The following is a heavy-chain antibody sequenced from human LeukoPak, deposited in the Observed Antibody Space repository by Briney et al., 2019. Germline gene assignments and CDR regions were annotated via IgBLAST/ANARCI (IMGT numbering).Heavy chain of an antibody. J-gene: IGHJ4*02. V-gene: IGHV3-21*01. CDR3: ARGTGSDYDLDY. Sequence: PGGSLRLSRAASGFTFSSYSMSWVRQAPGKGLEWVSSISSSSSYIYYADSVKGRFTISRDNAENSLYLQMNSLRAEDTSVYYCARGTGSDYDLDYWGQGTLVTVSS. CDR2: ISSSSSYI. CDR1: GFTFSSYS. D-gene: IGHD3-22*01.